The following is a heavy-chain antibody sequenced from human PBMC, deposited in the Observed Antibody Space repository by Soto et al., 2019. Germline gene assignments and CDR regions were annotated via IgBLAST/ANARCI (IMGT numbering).Heavy chain of an antibody. D-gene: IGHD3-3*01. CDR3: AKESGVVIIQHYFDY. V-gene: IGHV3-23*01. CDR2: ISGSGGST. J-gene: IGHJ4*02. Sequence: HPGGSLRLSCVASGFTFSSYAMSWVRQAPGKGLEWVSAISGSGGSTYYADSVKGRFTISRDNSKNTLYLQMNSLRAEDTAVYYCAKESGVVIIQHYFDYWGQGTLVTVSS. CDR1: GFTFSSYA.